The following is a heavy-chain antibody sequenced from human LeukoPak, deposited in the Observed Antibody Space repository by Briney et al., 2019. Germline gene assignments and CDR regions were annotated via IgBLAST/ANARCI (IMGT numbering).Heavy chain of an antibody. J-gene: IGHJ4*02. CDR1: GFTFSNYF. D-gene: IGHD3-22*01. Sequence: QAGGSLRLSCAASGFTFSNYFMSWVRQAPGEGLEWVASIKGDGSEKYYVDSVKGRFTISRDNAKNSLLLQMNSLRAEDTAVYFCARDRGWRSGGYYLYYFDFWGQGTLVTVPS. V-gene: IGHV3-7*01. CDR2: IKGDGSEK. CDR3: ARDRGWRSGGYYLYYFDF.